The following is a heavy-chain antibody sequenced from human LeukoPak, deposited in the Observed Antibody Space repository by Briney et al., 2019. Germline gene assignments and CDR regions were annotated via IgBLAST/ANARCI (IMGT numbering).Heavy chain of an antibody. Sequence: SETLSLTCTVSGGSISSSSYYWGWIRQPPGKGLEWIGSIYYSGSTYYNPSLKSRVTISVDTSKNQFSLKLSSVTAGDTAVYCCARGLEWELTFDYWGQGTLVTVSS. J-gene: IGHJ4*02. CDR1: GGSISSSSYY. D-gene: IGHD1-26*01. CDR2: IYYSGST. V-gene: IGHV4-39*07. CDR3: ARGLEWELTFDY.